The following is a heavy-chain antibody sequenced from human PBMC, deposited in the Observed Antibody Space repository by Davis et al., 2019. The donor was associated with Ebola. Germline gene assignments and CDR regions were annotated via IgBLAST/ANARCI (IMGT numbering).Heavy chain of an antibody. CDR3: ARHYSTVWYHYDYFDY. Sequence: GESLKISCAASGFSVTSTYVSWVRQAPGKGLEWVSVIYTACTTRCTDYAEPVRGRFITSRDNSKNTVFLQMNSLRVEDTAVYYCARHYSTVWYHYDYFDYWGQGVLVTVSS. J-gene: IGHJ4*02. CDR1: GFSVTSTY. D-gene: IGHD6-19*01. V-gene: IGHV3-66*04. CDR2: IYTACTTRCT.